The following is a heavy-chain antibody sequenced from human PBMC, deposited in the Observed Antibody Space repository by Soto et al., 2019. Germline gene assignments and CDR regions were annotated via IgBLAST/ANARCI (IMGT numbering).Heavy chain of an antibody. CDR1: GFSLSTSGVG. J-gene: IGHJ4*02. V-gene: IGHV2-5*02. Sequence: KESGPTLVKPTQTLTLTCTFSGFSLSTSGVGVGWIRQPPGKALEWLALIYWDDDKRYSPSLKSRLTITKDTSKNQVVLTMTNMDPVDTATYYCAHRGYSGYHIEHFDYWGQGTLVTVSS. D-gene: IGHD5-12*01. CDR3: AHRGYSGYHIEHFDY. CDR2: IYWDDDK.